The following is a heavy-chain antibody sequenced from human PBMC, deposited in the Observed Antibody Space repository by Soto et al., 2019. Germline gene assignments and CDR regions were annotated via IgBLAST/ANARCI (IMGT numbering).Heavy chain of an antibody. CDR1: GGSISSGTYY. CDR2: IYYSGST. D-gene: IGHD4-17*01. J-gene: IGHJ4*02. V-gene: IGHV4-61*01. Sequence: SETLSLTCTVSGGSISSGTYYWSCIRQHPGKGLEWIGYIYYSGSTNYNPSLKSRVTISVDTSKNQFSLKLSSVTAADTAVYYCARRYGASFDYWGQGTLVTVSS. CDR3: ARRYGASFDY.